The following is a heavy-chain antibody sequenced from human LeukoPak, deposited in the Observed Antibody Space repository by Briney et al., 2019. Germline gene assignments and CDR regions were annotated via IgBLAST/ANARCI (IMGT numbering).Heavy chain of an antibody. Sequence: GGSLRLSCAVSRWTFSSYWIHWVRQAPGEGLVWVSLINSDGTSTGYADSVKGRFTISRDNAKNTLYLQMNSLRAEDTAVYYCARARNSYDAFDIWGQGTMVTVSS. D-gene: IGHD1-14*01. J-gene: IGHJ3*02. CDR1: RWTFSSYW. CDR3: ARARNSYDAFDI. V-gene: IGHV3-74*01. CDR2: INSDGTST.